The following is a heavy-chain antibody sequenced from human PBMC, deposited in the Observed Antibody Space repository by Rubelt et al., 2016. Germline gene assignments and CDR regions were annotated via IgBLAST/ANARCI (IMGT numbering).Heavy chain of an antibody. CDR3: ASSRLSAYYVY. CDR1: GGSFSGYY. V-gene: IGHV4-34*01. CDR2: INHSGST. D-gene: IGHD3-3*01. Sequence: QVQLQQWGAGLLKPSETLSLTCAVYGGSFSGYYWSWIRQPPGKGQEWIGEINHSGSTKYNPSLKGRVTLSVDTSKNQFSLKLSSVTAADTAVCYCASSRLSAYYVYWGQGTLVTVSS. J-gene: IGHJ4*02.